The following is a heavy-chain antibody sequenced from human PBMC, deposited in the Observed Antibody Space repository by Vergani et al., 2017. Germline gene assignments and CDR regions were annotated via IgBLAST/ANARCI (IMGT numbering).Heavy chain of an antibody. J-gene: IGHJ4*02. D-gene: IGHD6-25*01. CDR1: GYSFTNYW. CDR2: IHPADSDT. V-gene: IGHV5-51*01. CDR3: ARLYGRDRSGSKYFDY. Sequence: EVQLVPSGAEVKKPGESLPISCQISGYSFTNYWIGWVRQMPGKGLEWMGIIHPADSDTRYSPSFQGQVTISVDKSISTAYLQRSSLRASDSAMYYCARLYGRDRSGSKYFDYWVQGTLVTVSS.